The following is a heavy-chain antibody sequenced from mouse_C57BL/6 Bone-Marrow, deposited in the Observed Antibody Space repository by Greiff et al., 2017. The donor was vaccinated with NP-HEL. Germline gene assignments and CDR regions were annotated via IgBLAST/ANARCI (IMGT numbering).Heavy chain of an antibody. V-gene: IGHV14-4*01. CDR1: GFNIKDDY. CDR3: TTNDYDGAWFAY. Sequence: EVMLVESGAELVRPGASVKLSCTASGFNIKDDYMHWVKQRPEPGLEWIGWIDPENGDTEYASKFQGKATITADTSSNTAYLQLSSLTSEDTAVYYCTTNDYDGAWFAYWGQGTLVTVSA. D-gene: IGHD2-4*01. CDR2: IDPENGDT. J-gene: IGHJ3*01.